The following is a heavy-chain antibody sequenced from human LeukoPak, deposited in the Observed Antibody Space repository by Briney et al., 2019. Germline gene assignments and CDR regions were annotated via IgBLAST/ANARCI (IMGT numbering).Heavy chain of an antibody. CDR1: GFNFNTYT. J-gene: IGHJ4*02. CDR2: ISSDSSYI. D-gene: IGHD6-19*01. V-gene: IGHV3-21*01. CDR3: ASGIAVAGTRNY. Sequence: GGSLRLSCAASGFNFNTYTMNWVRQAPGKGLEWVSSISSDSSYIYYADAVHGRFTVSRDNAKYSLYLQMNSLRAEDTAVYYCASGIAVAGTRNYWGQGTLVTVSS.